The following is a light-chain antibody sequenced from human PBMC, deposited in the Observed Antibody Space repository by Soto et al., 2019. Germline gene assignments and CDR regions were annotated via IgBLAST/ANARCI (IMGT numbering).Light chain of an antibody. V-gene: IGLV2-14*01. J-gene: IGLJ2*01. Sequence: QSALTQPASVSGSPGQSITISCTGSSSDVGDYDFVSWYQQHPGKAPKLIIYEGSDRPSGVSDRFSGSKSGNTASLTISGLQAEDDAHYYCTAWTDSRNRVVFGGGTKLTVL. CDR3: TAWTDSRNRVV. CDR2: EGS. CDR1: SSDVGDYDF.